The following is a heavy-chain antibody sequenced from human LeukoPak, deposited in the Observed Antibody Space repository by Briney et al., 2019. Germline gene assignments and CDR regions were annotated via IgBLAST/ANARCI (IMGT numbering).Heavy chain of an antibody. CDR3: ARQGSQAGDWVDP. CDR2: IYFSGST. Sequence: PSETLSLTCTVSGGSISSSVYYWGWIRQPPGKGLEWIGSIYFSGSTYYNPSLKSRVTVSVDTSKNQFSLKLSSVTAADTAVYYCARQGSQAGDWVDPWGQGTLVTASS. CDR1: GGSISSSVYY. J-gene: IGHJ5*02. V-gene: IGHV4-39*01.